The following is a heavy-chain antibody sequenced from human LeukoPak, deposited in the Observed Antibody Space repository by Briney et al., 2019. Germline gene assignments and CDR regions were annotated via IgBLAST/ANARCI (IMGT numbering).Heavy chain of an antibody. CDR2: IRGSGGGA. CDR3: ARDTNGDYVGAFAI. V-gene: IGHV3-23*01. D-gene: IGHD4-17*01. Sequence: GGPLRLSCAASGFTFSDYAMRWLRQAPGKGPECVSVIRGSGGGAGYADSVRGRFTISRDNSKNSLYLQMNRLRAEDTAVYYCARDTNGDYVGAFAILGQGTMVPVSS. J-gene: IGHJ3*02. CDR1: GFTFSDYA.